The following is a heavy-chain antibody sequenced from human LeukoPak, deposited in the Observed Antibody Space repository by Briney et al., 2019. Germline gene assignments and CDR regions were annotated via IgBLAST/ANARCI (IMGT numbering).Heavy chain of an antibody. V-gene: IGHV3-66*01. CDR1: GFTVSSNY. J-gene: IGHJ4*02. CDR3: ARDGDYYDSSGSYFDY. CDR2: IYSGGST. D-gene: IGHD3-22*01. Sequence: GGSLRLSCAASGFTVSSNYMSWVRQAPGKGLEWDSVIYSGGSTYYADSVKGRFTISRDNSKNTLYLQMNSLRAEDTAVYYCARDGDYYDSSGSYFDYWGQGTLVTVSS.